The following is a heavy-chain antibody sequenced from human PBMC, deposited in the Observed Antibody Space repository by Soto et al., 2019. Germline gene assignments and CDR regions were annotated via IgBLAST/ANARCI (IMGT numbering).Heavy chain of an antibody. Sequence: GGSLRLSCAASGFTFSSYSMNWVRQAPGKGLEWVSSISSSSSYIYYADSVKGRFTISRDNAKNSLYLQMNSLRAEDTAVYYCARDGCSSTSCLYNWFDPWGQGTLVTVSS. D-gene: IGHD2-2*01. J-gene: IGHJ5*02. CDR2: ISSSSSYI. CDR1: GFTFSSYS. CDR3: ARDGCSSTSCLYNWFDP. V-gene: IGHV3-21*01.